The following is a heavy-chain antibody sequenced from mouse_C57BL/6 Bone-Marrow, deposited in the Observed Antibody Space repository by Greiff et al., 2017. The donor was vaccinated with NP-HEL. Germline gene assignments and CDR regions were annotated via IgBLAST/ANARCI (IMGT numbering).Heavy chain of an antibody. Sequence: EVNVVESGGGLVKPGGSLKLSCAASGFTFSDYGMHWVRQAPEKGLEWVAYISSGSSTIYYADTVKGRFTISRDNAKNTLFLQMTRLRSEDTAMYYCAYYGSSPSYAMDYWGQGTSVTVSS. CDR1: GFTFSDYG. J-gene: IGHJ4*01. V-gene: IGHV5-17*01. D-gene: IGHD1-1*01. CDR3: AYYGSSPSYAMDY. CDR2: ISSGSSTI.